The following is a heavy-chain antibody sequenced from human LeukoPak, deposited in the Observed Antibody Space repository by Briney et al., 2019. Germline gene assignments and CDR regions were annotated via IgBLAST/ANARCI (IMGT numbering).Heavy chain of an antibody. Sequence: PGGSLRLSCAASGFTFSTYSMNWVRQAPGKGLEWVSSISSSSSYIYYADSVKGRFTISRDNAKNSLYLQMNSLRVEDTAVYYCARYDSMIIGTSFDYWGQGTLVTVSS. CDR3: ARYDSMIIGTSFDY. CDR2: ISSSSSYI. D-gene: IGHD1-20*01. J-gene: IGHJ4*02. V-gene: IGHV3-21*01. CDR1: GFTFSTYS.